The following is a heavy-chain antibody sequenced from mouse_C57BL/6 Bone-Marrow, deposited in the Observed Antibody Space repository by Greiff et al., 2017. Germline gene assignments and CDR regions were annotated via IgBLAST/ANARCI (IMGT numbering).Heavy chain of an antibody. J-gene: IGHJ2*01. Sequence: EVQLVESGGGLVQPKGSLKLSCAASGFTFNTYAMHWVRQAPGKGMEWVARIRSKSSNYATYYAGSVKDRFTISRDYSQSMLYLQMNNLKTEYTAMYYCVRERGLVYFDYWGQGTTLTVSS. V-gene: IGHV10-3*01. CDR1: GFTFNTYA. CDR3: VRERGLVYFDY. CDR2: IRSKSSNYAT.